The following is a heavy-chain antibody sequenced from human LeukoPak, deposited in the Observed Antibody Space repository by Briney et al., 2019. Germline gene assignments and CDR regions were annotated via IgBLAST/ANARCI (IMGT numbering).Heavy chain of an antibody. Sequence: PGGSLRLSCAASGFTFSTYAMHWVRQAPGKGLEWVSAISGSGGSTYYADSVKGRFTISRDNSKNTLYLQMNSLRAEDTAVYYCTSVGFGPYYFDNWGQGTLVTVSS. J-gene: IGHJ4*02. CDR3: TSVGFGPYYFDN. V-gene: IGHV3-23*01. D-gene: IGHD3-10*01. CDR2: ISGSGGST. CDR1: GFTFSTYA.